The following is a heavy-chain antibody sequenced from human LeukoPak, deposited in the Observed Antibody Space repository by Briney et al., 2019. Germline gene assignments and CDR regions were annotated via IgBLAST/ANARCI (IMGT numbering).Heavy chain of an antibody. CDR3: GRDRPGGYYDY. CDR2: INHSGIT. J-gene: IGHJ4*02. V-gene: IGHV4-38-2*02. CDR1: SYSIRSDYY. Sequence: SETLSLTCTVSSYSIRSDYYWGWIRQTPGKGLEWIASINHSGITYYNPSLKSRVTISVDMSKNQFSLKLTSVTAADTAVYYCGRDRPGGYYDYWGQGILVTVSS. D-gene: IGHD3-22*01.